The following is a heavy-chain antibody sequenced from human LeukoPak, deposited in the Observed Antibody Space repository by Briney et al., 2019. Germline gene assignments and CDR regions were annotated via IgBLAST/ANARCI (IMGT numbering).Heavy chain of an antibody. CDR3: AKVSKGGVVVKEFDY. CDR1: GFTFDDYA. D-gene: IGHD3-22*01. V-gene: IGHV3-9*01. Sequence: GGSLRLSCAASGFTFDDYAMHWVRQAPGKGLEWVSGISWNSGSIGYADSVKGRFTISRDSAKNSLYLQMNSLRAEDTALYYCAKVSKGGVVVKEFDYWGQGTLVTVSS. CDR2: ISWNSGSI. J-gene: IGHJ4*02.